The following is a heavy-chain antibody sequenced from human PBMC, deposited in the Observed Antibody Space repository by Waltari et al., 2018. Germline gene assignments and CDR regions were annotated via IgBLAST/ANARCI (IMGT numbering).Heavy chain of an antibody. Sequence: EVQLVESGGGLVQRGASLRLSCAASGFTFSSYRMTWLRPAPGKGLEWVSYISSSSSTISYADSVKGRFTISRDNAKHSLYLQMNSLRAEDTAVYYCARDTSGSYVLDYWGQGTLVTVSS. V-gene: IGHV3-48*04. CDR1: GFTFSSYR. J-gene: IGHJ4*02. D-gene: IGHD1-26*01. CDR2: ISSSSSTI. CDR3: ARDTSGSYVLDY.